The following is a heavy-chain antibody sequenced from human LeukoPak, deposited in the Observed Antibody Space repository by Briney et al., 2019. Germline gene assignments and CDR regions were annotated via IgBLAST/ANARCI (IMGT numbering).Heavy chain of an antibody. J-gene: IGHJ4*02. Sequence: GGSLRLSCAASGFNFDDSAMHWVRQAPGKGLEWVSLISGDGGSTYYADSVKGRFTISRDNAKNSLYLQMNSLRAEDTAVYYCAKGSSIAAHFLIYWGQGTLVTVSS. V-gene: IGHV3-43*02. D-gene: IGHD6-6*01. CDR1: GFNFDDSA. CDR3: AKGSSIAAHFLIY. CDR2: ISGDGGST.